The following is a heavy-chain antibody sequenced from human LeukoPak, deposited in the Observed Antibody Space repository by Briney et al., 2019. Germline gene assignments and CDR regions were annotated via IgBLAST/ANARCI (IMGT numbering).Heavy chain of an antibody. J-gene: IGHJ4*02. CDR1: VGALNVYY. V-gene: IGHV4-34*01. CDR3: ARDSVEYYDFWSGYATWYFDY. CDR2: INHTVST. D-gene: IGHD3-3*01. Sequence: PSQTPSPTCAVYVGALNVYYCTSVRQTPRKWLEWMGGINHTVSTKYNTSLNSRLTISVAMSKDQSYLQLSFVTAADTAAYYCARDSVEYYDFWSGYATWYFDYWGQGNLVTVSS.